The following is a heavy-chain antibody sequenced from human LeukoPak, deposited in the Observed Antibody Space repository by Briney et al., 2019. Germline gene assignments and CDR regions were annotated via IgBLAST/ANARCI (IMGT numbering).Heavy chain of an antibody. Sequence: ASVKVSCKASGYTFTSYGISWVRQAPGQGLEWMGWISAYAGNTNYAQKLQGRVTMTTDTSTSTAYMELRSLRSDDTAVYYCARGPADERITIFGVVINAPWFDPWGQGTLVTVSS. CDR3: ARGPADERITIFGVVINAPWFDP. CDR2: ISAYAGNT. CDR1: GYTFTSYG. J-gene: IGHJ5*02. V-gene: IGHV1-18*01. D-gene: IGHD3-3*01.